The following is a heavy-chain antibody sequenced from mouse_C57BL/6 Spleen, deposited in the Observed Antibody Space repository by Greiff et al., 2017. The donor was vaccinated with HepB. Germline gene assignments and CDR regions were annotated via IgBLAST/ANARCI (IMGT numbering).Heavy chain of an antibody. CDR3: ARLGEDYYGSSYYFDY. J-gene: IGHJ2*01. D-gene: IGHD1-1*01. CDR2: INPSTGGT. Sequence: EVQLQQSGPELVKPGASVKISCKASGYSFTGYYMNWVKQSPEKSLEWIGEINPSTGGTTYNQKFKAKATLTVDKSSSTAYMQLKSLTSEDSAVYYCARLGEDYYGSSYYFDYWGQGTTLTVSS. CDR1: GYSFTGYY. V-gene: IGHV1-42*01.